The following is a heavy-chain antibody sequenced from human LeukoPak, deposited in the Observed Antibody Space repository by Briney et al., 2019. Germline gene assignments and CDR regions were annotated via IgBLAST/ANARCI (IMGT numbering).Heavy chain of an antibody. CDR1: GYTFTSYY. V-gene: IGHV1-46*01. CDR3: ARGPLGRSSSWYYFDY. D-gene: IGHD6-13*01. CDR2: INPSGGST. J-gene: IGHJ4*02. Sequence: ASVKVSCKASGYTFTSYYMHWVRQAPGQGLEWMGIINPSGGSTSYAQKFQGRVTITRDTATSTVYMELSRLRSEDTAVYYCARGPLGRSSSWYYFDYWGQGTLVTVSS.